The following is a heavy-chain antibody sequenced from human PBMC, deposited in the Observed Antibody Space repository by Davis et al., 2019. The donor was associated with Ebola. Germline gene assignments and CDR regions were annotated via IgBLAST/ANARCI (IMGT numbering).Heavy chain of an antibody. V-gene: IGHV1-3*01. Sequence: ASVKVSCKASGYTFTSYVMHWVRQAPGQRLEWMGWINAGNGNTKYSQKFQGRVTITRDTSASTAYMELSSLRSEDTAVYYCASDYGDYGEGHFDYWGQGTLVTVSS. D-gene: IGHD4-17*01. CDR2: INAGNGNT. CDR3: ASDYGDYGEGHFDY. CDR1: GYTFTSYV. J-gene: IGHJ4*02.